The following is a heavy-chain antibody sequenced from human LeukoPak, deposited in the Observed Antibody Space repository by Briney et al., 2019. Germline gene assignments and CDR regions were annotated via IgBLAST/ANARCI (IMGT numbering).Heavy chain of an antibody. J-gene: IGHJ4*02. CDR2: ISAYSGDT. V-gene: IGHV1-18*04. D-gene: IGHD3-16*01. Sequence: ASVKVSCKASGYTFTGYYMHWVRQAPGQGLEWMGWISAYSGDTNYAQKLQGRVTMTTDTSTSTAYMELRSLRSDDTAVYYCARDHYDYVWGSLSPIDYWGQGTLVTVSS. CDR3: ARDHYDYVWGSLSPIDY. CDR1: GYTFTGYY.